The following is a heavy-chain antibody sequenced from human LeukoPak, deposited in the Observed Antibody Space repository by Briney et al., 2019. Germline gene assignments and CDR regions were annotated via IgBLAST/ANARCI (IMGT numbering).Heavy chain of an antibody. J-gene: IGHJ5*02. CDR1: GFTFSDSA. V-gene: IGHV3-23*01. CDR2: ISYTGGRT. CDR3: AKGGQDFDFWRFDL. D-gene: IGHD3-3*01. Sequence: PGGSLRLSCAASGFTFSDSAVSWVRHSPGEGLKWVSSISYTGGRTYYADSVKGRFTITRDNSRNTVNLQMNSLRAGDTARYYCAKGGQDFDFWRFDLWGQGILVIVSS.